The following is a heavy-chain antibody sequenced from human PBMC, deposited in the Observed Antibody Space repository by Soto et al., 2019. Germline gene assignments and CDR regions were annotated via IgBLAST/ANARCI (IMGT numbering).Heavy chain of an antibody. J-gene: IGHJ4*02. CDR1: GGSISSGGYS. V-gene: IGHV4-61*08. CDR2: IYYSGST. CDR3: ARYSDYYDSSGYPLDY. D-gene: IGHD3-22*01. Sequence: SETLSLTCAVSGGSISSGGYSWSWIRQPPGKGLEWIGYIYYSGSTNYNPSLKSRVTISVDTSKNQFSLKLSSVTAADTAVYYCARYSDYYDSSGYPLDYWGQGTLVTVSS.